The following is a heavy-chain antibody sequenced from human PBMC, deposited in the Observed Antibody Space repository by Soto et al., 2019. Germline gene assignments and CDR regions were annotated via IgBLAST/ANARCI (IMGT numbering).Heavy chain of an antibody. Sequence: ASVKVSCKASGGTFSSYAISWVRQAPGQGLEWMGGIIPIFGTANYAQKFQGRVTMTADKSTSTAYMELSSLRSEDTALYYCATKSSGWPNYYGMDVWGQGTTVTVSS. D-gene: IGHD6-19*01. CDR2: IIPIFGTA. CDR1: GGTFSSYA. V-gene: IGHV1-69*06. CDR3: ATKSSGWPNYYGMDV. J-gene: IGHJ6*02.